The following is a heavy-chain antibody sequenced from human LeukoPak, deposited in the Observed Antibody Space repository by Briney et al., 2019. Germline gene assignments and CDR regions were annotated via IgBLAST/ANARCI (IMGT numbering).Heavy chain of an antibody. V-gene: IGHV4-30-4*08. CDR1: GGSISSGDYY. CDR3: ASSRRSARLQFDY. CDR2: IYYSGST. Sequence: SETLSLTCTVSGGSISSGDYYWSWIRQPPGKGLEWIGYIYYSGSTYYNPSLKSRVTISVDTSKNQFSLKLSSVTAADTAVYYCASSRRSARLQFDYRGQGILVTVSS. J-gene: IGHJ4*02. D-gene: IGHD4-11*01.